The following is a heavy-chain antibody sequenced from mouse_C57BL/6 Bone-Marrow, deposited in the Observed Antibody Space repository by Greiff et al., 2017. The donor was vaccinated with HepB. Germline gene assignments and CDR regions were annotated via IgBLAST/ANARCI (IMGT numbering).Heavy chain of an antibody. Sequence: QVTLKVSGPGILQPSQTLSLTCSFSGFSLSTFGMGVGWIRQPSGKGLEWLAHIWWDDDKYYNPALKSRLTISKDTSKNQVFLKIANVDTADTATYYCARIAGDLYYYGSSYDAMDYWGQGTSVTVSS. CDR3: ARIAGDLYYYGSSYDAMDY. CDR1: GFSLSTFGMG. D-gene: IGHD1-1*01. J-gene: IGHJ4*01. V-gene: IGHV8-8*01. CDR2: IWWDDDK.